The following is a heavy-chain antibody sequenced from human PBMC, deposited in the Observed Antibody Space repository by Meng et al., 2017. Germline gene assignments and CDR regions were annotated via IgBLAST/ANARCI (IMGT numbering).Heavy chain of an antibody. V-gene: IGHV1-69*06. D-gene: IGHD6-19*01. CDR2: IIPIFGTA. J-gene: IGHJ4*02. Sequence: HVRMVEAWGAVMKRGSQCTASCKASGGTFISYAISWVRQAPGQGVEWMGGIIPIFGTANYAQKFQGRVTITADKSTSTAYMELSSLRSEDTAVYYCHSGWYQAGDDYWGQGTLVTVSS. CDR3: HSGWYQAGDDY. CDR1: GGTFISYA.